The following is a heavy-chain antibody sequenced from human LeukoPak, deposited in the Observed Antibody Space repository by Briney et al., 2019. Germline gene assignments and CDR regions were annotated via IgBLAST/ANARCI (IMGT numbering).Heavy chain of an antibody. V-gene: IGHV3-11*06. CDR3: ARTLVLLWFGELPQIDAFDI. CDR1: GFTFSDYY. J-gene: IGHJ3*02. CDR2: ISSSSSYT. D-gene: IGHD3-10*01. Sequence: GGSLRLSCGASGFTFSDYYMSWIRQAPGKGLEWVSYISSSSSYTNYADSVKGRFTISRDNAKNSMYLQMNSLRAEDTAVYYCARTLVLLWFGELPQIDAFDIWGQGTMVTVSS.